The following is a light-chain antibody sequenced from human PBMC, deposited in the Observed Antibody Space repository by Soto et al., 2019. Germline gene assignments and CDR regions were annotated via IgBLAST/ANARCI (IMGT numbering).Light chain of an antibody. V-gene: IGKV3-20*01. CDR3: QQYGSSLLT. J-gene: IGKJ4*01. CDR2: GAS. Sequence: EIVLTQSPGTLSLSPGERATLSCRASQSVSSSYLAWYQQKPGQAPRLLIYGASSRATGIPDRFSGSGSGTDFTRTISRLEPEDFAVYYWQQYGSSLLTFGGGTKVEIK. CDR1: QSVSSSY.